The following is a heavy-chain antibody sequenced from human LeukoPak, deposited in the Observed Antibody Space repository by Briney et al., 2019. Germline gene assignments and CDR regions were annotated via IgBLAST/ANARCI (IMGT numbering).Heavy chain of an antibody. D-gene: IGHD6-6*01. CDR1: GGSISSYY. CDR2: IYYSGST. V-gene: IGHV4-59*12. CDR3: GRSSSPPPYYYYIDV. Sequence: SETLSLTCTVSGGSISSYYWSWIRQPPGKGLEWIGYIYYSGSTNYNPSLKSRVTISVDTSKNQFSLKLSSVTAADTAVYYCGRSSSPPPYYYYIDVWGKGTTVTVSS. J-gene: IGHJ6*03.